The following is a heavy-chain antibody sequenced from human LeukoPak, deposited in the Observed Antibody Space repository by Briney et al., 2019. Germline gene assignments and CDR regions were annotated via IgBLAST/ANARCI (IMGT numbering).Heavy chain of an antibody. D-gene: IGHD3-16*02. CDR3: ARLVLNTFGGVIAPSMDV. Sequence: PSETLSLTCAVYGGSFSGYYWSGVRQPPGKGLEWIGEINHSGSTNYNPSLKSRVTISVDTSKNQFSLKLSSVTAADTAVYYCARLVLNTFGGVIAPSMDVWGKGTTVTVSS. V-gene: IGHV4-34*01. CDR1: GGSFSGYY. CDR2: INHSGST. J-gene: IGHJ6*04.